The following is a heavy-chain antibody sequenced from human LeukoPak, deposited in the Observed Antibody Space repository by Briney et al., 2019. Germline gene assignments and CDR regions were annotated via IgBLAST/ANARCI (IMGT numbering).Heavy chain of an antibody. CDR2: IIPIFGTA. CDR3: ARGRRRSGAAGAKLGYCSSTSCSSYYFDY. V-gene: IGHV1-69*13. D-gene: IGHD2-2*01. CDR1: GGTFISFA. Sequence: GASVKVSCKASGGTFISFAISWVRQAPGQGLEWMGGIIPIFGTANYAQKFQGRVTITADESTSTAYMELSSLRSEDTAVYYCARGRRRSGAAGAKLGYCSSTSCSSYYFDYWGQGTLVTVSS. J-gene: IGHJ4*02.